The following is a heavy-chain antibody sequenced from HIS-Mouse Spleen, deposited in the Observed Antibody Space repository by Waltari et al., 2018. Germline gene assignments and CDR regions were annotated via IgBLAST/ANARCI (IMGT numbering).Heavy chain of an antibody. D-gene: IGHD4-17*01. CDR3: AREPHYGGNSHFDY. Sequence: EVQLVESGGGLVQPGGSLRLSWAASGFTFSGYWMRWVRKAPGKGLEWVANIKQDGSEKYYVDSVKGRFTISRDNAKNSLYLQMNSLRAEDTAVYYCAREPHYGGNSHFDYWGQGTLVTVSS. CDR2: IKQDGSEK. CDR1: GFTFSGYW. J-gene: IGHJ4*02. V-gene: IGHV3-7*01.